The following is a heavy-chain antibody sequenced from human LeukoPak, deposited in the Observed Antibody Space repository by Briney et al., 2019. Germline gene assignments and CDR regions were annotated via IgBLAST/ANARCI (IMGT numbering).Heavy chain of an antibody. CDR1: GFTFSSSE. CDR3: ARDRGYAFDI. D-gene: IGHD3-10*01. CDR2: ISSSASSI. J-gene: IGHJ3*02. V-gene: IGHV3-48*03. Sequence: GGSLRLSCVASGFTFSSSEMNWVRQAPGKGLKWVSFISSSASSIYYADSVKGRFTISRDNAKNSLYLQMNSLRAEDTAVYYCARDRGYAFDIWGQGTMVTVSS.